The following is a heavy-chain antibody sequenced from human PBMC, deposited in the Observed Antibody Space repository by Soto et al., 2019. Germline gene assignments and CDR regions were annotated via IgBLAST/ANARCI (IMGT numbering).Heavy chain of an antibody. CDR1: GYTLTELS. CDR2: FDPEDGET. J-gene: IGHJ4*02. V-gene: IGHV1-24*01. Sequence: ASVKVSCKVSGYTLTELSMHWVRQAPGKGLEWMGGFDPEDGETIYAQKFQGRVTITADKSTSTAYMELSSLRSEDTAVYYCARLDGYNDYWGQGTLVTVSS. D-gene: IGHD5-12*01. CDR3: ARLDGYNDY.